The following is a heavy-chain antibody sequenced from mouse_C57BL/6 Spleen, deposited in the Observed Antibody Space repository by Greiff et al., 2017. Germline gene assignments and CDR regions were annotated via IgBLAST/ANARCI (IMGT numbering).Heavy chain of an antibody. J-gene: IGHJ2*01. CDR1: GYTFTSSW. CDR3: AREHYGSSYVDY. D-gene: IGHD1-1*01. V-gene: IGHV1-55*01. CDR2: IYPGSGST. Sequence: VQLQQPGAELVKPGASVKMSCKASGYTFTSSWITWVKQRPGQGLEWIGDIYPGSGSTNYNEKFKSKATLTVDTSSSTAYMQLSSLTSEDSAVDYCAREHYGSSYVDYWGQGTTLTVSS.